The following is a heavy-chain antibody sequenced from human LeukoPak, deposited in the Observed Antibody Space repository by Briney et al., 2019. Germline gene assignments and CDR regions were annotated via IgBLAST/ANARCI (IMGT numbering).Heavy chain of an antibody. CDR2: IYYSGST. CDR1: GGSISSYY. Sequence: SETLSLTCTVSGGSISSYYWSWIRQPPGKGLEWIGYIYYSGSTNYNPSLKSRVTISVDTSKNQFSLKLSSVTAADTAVYYCARRRELLGSYFDYWGQGTLVTVSS. D-gene: IGHD1-26*01. J-gene: IGHJ4*02. V-gene: IGHV4-59*08. CDR3: ARRRELLGSYFDY.